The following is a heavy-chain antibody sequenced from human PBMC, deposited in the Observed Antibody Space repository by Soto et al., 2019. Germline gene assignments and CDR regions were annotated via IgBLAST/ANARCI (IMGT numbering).Heavy chain of an antibody. CDR2: TNPNSGGT. D-gene: IGHD5-12*01. V-gene: IGHV1-2*04. Sequence: ASVKVSCKASGYTFTGYYMHWVRQAPGQGLEWMGWTNPNSGGTNYAQKFQGWVTMTRDTSISTAYMELSRLRSDDTAVYYCARMADSGYDLNAFDIWGQGTMVTVSS. CDR1: GYTFTGYY. J-gene: IGHJ3*02. CDR3: ARMADSGYDLNAFDI.